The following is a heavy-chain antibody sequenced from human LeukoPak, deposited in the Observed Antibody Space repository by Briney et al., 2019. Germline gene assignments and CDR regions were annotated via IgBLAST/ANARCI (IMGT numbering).Heavy chain of an antibody. CDR1: GGSISSYY. V-gene: IGHV4-59*01. Sequence: SETLSLTCTVSGGSISSYYWSWIRQPPGKGLEWIGYIYYSGSTNYNPSLKSRVTISVDTPKNQFSLKLSSVTAADTAVYYCTRCVEYYIDYWKQETLPTV. CDR3: TRCVEYYIDY. CDR2: IYYSGST. J-gene: IGHJ4*01.